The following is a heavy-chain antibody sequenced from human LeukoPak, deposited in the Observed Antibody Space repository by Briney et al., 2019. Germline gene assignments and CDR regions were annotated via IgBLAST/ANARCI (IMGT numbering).Heavy chain of an antibody. V-gene: IGHV1-46*01. CDR3: ARDNYYGSGSRYGGPEC. D-gene: IGHD3-10*01. Sequence: ASVKVSCKATGYTFTNYYVHWVRQARGPGLEWMGIINPNVGSATYAQKFQGRVTMTRDTSTSTLYMEVSSLRSEDTAVYYCARDNYYGSGSRYGGPECWGQGTLVTVSS. CDR2: INPNVGSA. CDR1: GYTFTNYY. J-gene: IGHJ4*02.